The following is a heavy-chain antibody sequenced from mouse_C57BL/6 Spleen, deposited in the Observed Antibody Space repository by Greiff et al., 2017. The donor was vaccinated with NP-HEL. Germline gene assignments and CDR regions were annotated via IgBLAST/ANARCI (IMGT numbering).Heavy chain of an antibody. V-gene: IGHV5-17*01. Sequence: EVKLMESGGGLVKPGGSLKLSCAASGFTFSDYGMHWVRQAPEKGLEWVAYISSGSSTIYYAAPVKGRFTISRDNAKNTLFLQMTSLSSEDTAMYYCARGMTAVALDYWGQGTTLTVSS. CDR2: ISSGSSTI. J-gene: IGHJ2*01. CDR3: ARGMTAVALDY. CDR1: GFTFSDYG. D-gene: IGHD1-1*01.